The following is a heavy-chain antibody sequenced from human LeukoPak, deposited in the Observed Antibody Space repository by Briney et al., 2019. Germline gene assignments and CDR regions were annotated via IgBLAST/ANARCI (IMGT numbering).Heavy chain of an antibody. D-gene: IGHD3-3*01. Sequence: PSQTLSLTCTVSGGSISSGDYYWSWIRQPPGKGLEWIGYIYYSGSTYYNPSLKSRVTISVDTSKNQFSLKLSSVTAADTAVYYCARVPFWSGYPGYYYGMDAWGQGTTVTVSS. CDR1: GGSISSGDYY. CDR3: ARVPFWSGYPGYYYGMDA. J-gene: IGHJ6*02. CDR2: IYYSGST. V-gene: IGHV4-30-4*01.